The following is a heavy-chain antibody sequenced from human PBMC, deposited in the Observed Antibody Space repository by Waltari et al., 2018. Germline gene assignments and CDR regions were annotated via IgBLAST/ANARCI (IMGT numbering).Heavy chain of an antibody. CDR1: ACPSRRST. J-gene: IGHJ4*02. CDR2: IRSKPNNYAT. V-gene: IGHV3-73*01. Sequence: EVQVVESGGGLVQPGGSLKLSCAPSACPSRRSTIHWVRQTSGKGLEWIGRIRSKPNNYATRYTASVEGRFTISRDDSENTAYLQMSSLMTEDTAVYYCTGGAVTGTDFWGQGTLVTVSS. CDR3: TGGAVTGTDF. D-gene: IGHD6-13*01.